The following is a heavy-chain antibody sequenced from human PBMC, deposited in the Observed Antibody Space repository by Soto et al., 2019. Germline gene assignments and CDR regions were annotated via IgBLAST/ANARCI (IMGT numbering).Heavy chain of an antibody. V-gene: IGHV1-18*01. D-gene: IGHD5-18*01. CDR1: GYTFTSYG. J-gene: IGHJ4*02. Sequence: QVQLVQSGAEVKKPGASVKVSCKASGYTFTSYGISWVRQAPGQGLEWMGWISAYNGNTNYAQKLQGRVTMTTDTPTSTAYMELRSMRSDDTAVYYCARVMGRGYSYGYNAYWGQGTLVTVSS. CDR3: ARVMGRGYSYGYNAY. CDR2: ISAYNGNT.